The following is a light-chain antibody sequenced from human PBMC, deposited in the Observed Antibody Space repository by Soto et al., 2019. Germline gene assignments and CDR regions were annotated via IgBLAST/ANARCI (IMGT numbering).Light chain of an antibody. CDR1: QSVSYSY. V-gene: IGKV3-20*01. Sequence: EIVLTQSPGTLSLSPGERATLSCRASQSVSYSYLAWYQQKPGQAPRLLIYGASSRATGIPDRFSGSGSGTDFTLTISRLVPEDFAVYYCQQYGSSPLTFGGGTKVEIK. J-gene: IGKJ4*01. CDR3: QQYGSSPLT. CDR2: GAS.